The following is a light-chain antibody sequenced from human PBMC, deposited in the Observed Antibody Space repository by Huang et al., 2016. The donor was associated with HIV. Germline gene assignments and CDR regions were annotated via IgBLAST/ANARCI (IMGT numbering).Light chain of an antibody. CDR2: GAS. V-gene: IGKV3-20*01. CDR3: HQYGSPPFT. Sequence: EIVLTQSPGPLSLSPGESATLSCRASQSVSSNYLAWYLQKPGQAPTLLIYGASSSATDIPDRFSGSGSGTDFTLTISRLEPEDFAVYYCHQYGSPPFTFGPGTKVDIK. CDR1: QSVSSNY. J-gene: IGKJ3*01.